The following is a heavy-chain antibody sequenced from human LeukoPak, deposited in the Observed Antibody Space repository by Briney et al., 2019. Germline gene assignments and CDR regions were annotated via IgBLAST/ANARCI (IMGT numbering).Heavy chain of an antibody. Sequence: GGSLRPSCVVSGFTFSIYEMNWVRQAPGKGLEWVSYISSGGGTIYYADSVKGRFTISRDNAENSLYLQMNSLRAEDTAVYYCARIRADSSGYYYKYFDFWGQGTLVTVSS. CDR1: GFTFSIYE. V-gene: IGHV3-48*03. CDR2: ISSGGGTI. D-gene: IGHD3-22*01. CDR3: ARIRADSSGYYYKYFDF. J-gene: IGHJ4*02.